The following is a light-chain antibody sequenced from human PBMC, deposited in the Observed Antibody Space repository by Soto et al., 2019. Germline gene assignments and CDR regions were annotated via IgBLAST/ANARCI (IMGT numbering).Light chain of an antibody. CDR3: QSYDSSLSGPIV. CDR2: GNS. Sequence: QSALTQPPSVSGAPGQRVTISCTGSSSNIGAGYDVHWYQQLPGTAPKLLIYGNSNRPSGVPDRFSGSKSGTSASLAITGLQAEDEADYYCQSYDSSLSGPIVFGTGTKVTVL. J-gene: IGLJ1*01. V-gene: IGLV1-40*01. CDR1: SSNIGAGYD.